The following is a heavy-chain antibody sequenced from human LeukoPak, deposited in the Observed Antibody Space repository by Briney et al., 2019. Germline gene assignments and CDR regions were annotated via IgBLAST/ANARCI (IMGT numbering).Heavy chain of an antibody. Sequence: SETLSLTCTVSGGSISSYYWSWIRQPPGKGLEWIGYIYYSGSTNYNPSLKSRVTISVDTSKNQFSLKLSPVTAADTAVYYCARDVYGSGSPSYMDVWGKGTTVTISS. CDR2: IYYSGST. D-gene: IGHD3-10*01. V-gene: IGHV4-59*01. CDR1: GGSISSYY. J-gene: IGHJ6*03. CDR3: ARDVYGSGSPSYMDV.